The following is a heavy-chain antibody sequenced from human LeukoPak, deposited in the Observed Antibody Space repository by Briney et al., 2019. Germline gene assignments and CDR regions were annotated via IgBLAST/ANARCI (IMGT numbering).Heavy chain of an antibody. CDR1: GFTFSSYA. V-gene: IGHV3-30-3*02. Sequence: GGSLRLSCAASGFTFSSYAMHWVRQAPGKGLEWVAVISYDGSNKYYADSVKGRFTISRDNSKNTLYLQMNSLRAEDTAVYHCAKRDLYGSGSYENPWGQGTLVTVSS. CDR2: ISYDGSNK. CDR3: AKRDLYGSGSYENP. J-gene: IGHJ5*02. D-gene: IGHD3-10*01.